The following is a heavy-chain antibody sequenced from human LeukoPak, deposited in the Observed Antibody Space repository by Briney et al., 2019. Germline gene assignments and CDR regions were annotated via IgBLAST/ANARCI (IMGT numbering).Heavy chain of an antibody. J-gene: IGHJ4*02. CDR3: AKDKGYGSGSYNYFDY. D-gene: IGHD3-10*01. Sequence: GGSLRLSCAASGFTFDDYAMHWVRQAPGKGLEWVSGISWNSGSIGYADSVKGRFTISRDNAKNSLYLQMISLRAEDMALYYCAKDKGYGSGSYNYFDYWGQGTLVTVSS. CDR2: ISWNSGSI. CDR1: GFTFDDYA. V-gene: IGHV3-9*03.